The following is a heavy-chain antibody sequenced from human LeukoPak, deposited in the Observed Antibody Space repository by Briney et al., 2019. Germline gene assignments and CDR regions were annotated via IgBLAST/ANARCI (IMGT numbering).Heavy chain of an antibody. J-gene: IGHJ4*02. CDR1: GYTFTGYY. CDR3: AVLRYFDWLSNFDY. V-gene: IGHV1-2*02. Sequence: GASVKVSCKASGYTFTGYYMHWVRQAPGQGLEWMGWINPNSGGTNYAQKFQGRVTMTRDTSISTAYMELSRLRSDDTAVYYCAVLRYFDWLSNFDYWGQGTLVTVSS. CDR2: INPNSGGT. D-gene: IGHD3-9*01.